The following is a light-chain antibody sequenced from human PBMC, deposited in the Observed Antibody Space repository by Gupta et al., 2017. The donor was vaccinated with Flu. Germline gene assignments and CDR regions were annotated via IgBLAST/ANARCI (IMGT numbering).Light chain of an antibody. J-gene: IGKJ2*01. Sequence: EIVLTQSPATLSLSPGERATLSCRASQSVNSYLAWYQQKPGQAPRLLIYDASNRATGIPARFSGSGSGTDFTLTSSSLETEDFAVYYCQQRSNYTFGQGTKLEIK. CDR2: DAS. V-gene: IGKV3-11*01. CDR3: QQRSNYT. CDR1: QSVNSY.